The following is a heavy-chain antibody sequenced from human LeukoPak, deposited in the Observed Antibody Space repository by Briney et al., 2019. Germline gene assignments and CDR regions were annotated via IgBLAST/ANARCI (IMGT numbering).Heavy chain of an antibody. CDR3: ARLVAYCSSTSCSFDY. Sequence: PSETLSLTCTVSGGSMSSSSYYWGWMRQPPGKGLEWIGSTYYSGSTYYNPSLKSRVTISVDTSKNQFSLKLSSVTAADTAVYYCARLVAYCSSTSCSFDYWGQGTLVTVSS. CDR2: TYYSGST. V-gene: IGHV4-39*01. CDR1: GGSMSSSSYY. D-gene: IGHD2-2*01. J-gene: IGHJ4*02.